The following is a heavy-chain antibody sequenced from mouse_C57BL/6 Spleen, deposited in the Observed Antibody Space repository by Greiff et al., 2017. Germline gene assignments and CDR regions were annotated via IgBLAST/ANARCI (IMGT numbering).Heavy chain of an antibody. CDR1: GYTFTDYE. J-gene: IGHJ2*01. Sequence: VQLQESGAELVRPGASVTLSCKASGYTFTDYEMHWVKQTPVHGLEWIGAIDPETGGTAYNQKFKGKAILTADKSSSTAYMELRSLTSEDSAVYYCTRGNDCGSSNGYWGQGTTLTVSS. V-gene: IGHV1-15*01. CDR2: IDPETGGT. CDR3: TRGNDCGSSNGY. D-gene: IGHD1-1*01.